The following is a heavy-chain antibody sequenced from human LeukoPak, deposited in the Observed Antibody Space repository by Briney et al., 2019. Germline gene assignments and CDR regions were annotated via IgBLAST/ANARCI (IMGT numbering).Heavy chain of an antibody. J-gene: IGHJ4*02. Sequence: PSETLSLTCTVSGDSISSSSSYWGWIRQPPGKRLEWIGSIYYSASTYYNPSLKSRVTISVDTSKSQFSLKLNSVTAADTAVYYCARHTVWVGYVWGQGTLVTVSS. D-gene: IGHD5-12*01. CDR1: GDSISSSSSY. CDR2: IYYSAST. CDR3: ARHTVWVGYV. V-gene: IGHV4-39*01.